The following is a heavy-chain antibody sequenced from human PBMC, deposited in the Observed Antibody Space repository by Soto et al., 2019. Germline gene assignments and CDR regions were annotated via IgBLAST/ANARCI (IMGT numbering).Heavy chain of an antibody. CDR1: GGSISSGGYS. CDR3: ARAGGLGAVAADY. Sequence: QLQLQESGSGLVKPSQTLSLTCAVSGGSISSGGYSWSWIRQPPGKGLEWIGYIYHSGSTYYNPSLKSRVTISVDRSKNQFSLKLSSVTAADTAVYFCARAGGLGAVAADYWGQGTLVTVSS. J-gene: IGHJ4*02. D-gene: IGHD6-19*01. V-gene: IGHV4-30-2*01. CDR2: IYHSGST.